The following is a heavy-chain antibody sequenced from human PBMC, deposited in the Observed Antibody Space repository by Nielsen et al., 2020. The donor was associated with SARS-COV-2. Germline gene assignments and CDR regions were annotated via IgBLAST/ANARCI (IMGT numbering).Heavy chain of an antibody. CDR1: GFTFDDYA. D-gene: IGHD3-16*01. V-gene: IGHV3-9*01. J-gene: IGHJ6*02. CDR3: ARERFGGGMDV. Sequence: SLRLPCAASGFTFDDYAMHWVRQAPGKGLEWVSGISWNSGSIGYADSVKGRFTISRDNAKNSLYLQMNSLRAEDTAVYYCARERFGGGMDVWGQGTTVTVSS. CDR2: ISWNSGSI.